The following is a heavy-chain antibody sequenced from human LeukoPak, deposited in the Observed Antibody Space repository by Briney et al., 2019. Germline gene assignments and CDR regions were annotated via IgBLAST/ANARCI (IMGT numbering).Heavy chain of an antibody. CDR3: AKTVAPPGADAFDI. V-gene: IGHV1-69*06. Sequence: ASVKVSCKASGGTFSSYAISWVRQAPGQGLEWMGGIIPIFGTANYAQKFQGRVTITADKSTSTAYMELSSLRSEDTAVYYCAKTVAPPGADAFDIWGQGTMVTVSS. J-gene: IGHJ3*02. CDR2: IIPIFGTA. D-gene: IGHD6-19*01. CDR1: GGTFSSYA.